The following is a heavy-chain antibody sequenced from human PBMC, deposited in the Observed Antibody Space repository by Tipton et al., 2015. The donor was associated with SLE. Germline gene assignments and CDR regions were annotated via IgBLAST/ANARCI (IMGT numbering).Heavy chain of an antibody. Sequence: QLVQSGAEVKKPGASVKVSCKASGYTFTSYGISWVRQAPGQGLEWMGWISAYNGNTNYAQKLQGRVTMTTDTSTSTAYMELRSLRSDDTAVYYCARDRGVVVIQYYYYYYGMDVWGQGTTVTVSS. D-gene: IGHD3-22*01. CDR1: GYTFTSYG. CDR2: ISAYNGNT. CDR3: ARDRGVVVIQYYYYYYGMDV. V-gene: IGHV1-18*01. J-gene: IGHJ6*02.